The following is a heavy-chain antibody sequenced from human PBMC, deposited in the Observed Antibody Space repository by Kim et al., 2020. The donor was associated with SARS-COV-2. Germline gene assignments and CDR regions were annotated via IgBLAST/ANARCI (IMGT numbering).Heavy chain of an antibody. V-gene: IGHV3-11*06. CDR3: ARDFGYKSSSWHYYYGMDV. Sequence: GRFTISRDNAKNSLFLQMTSLRAEDTAVYYCARDFGYKSSSWHYYYGMDVWGQGTTVTVSS. D-gene: IGHD6-13*01. J-gene: IGHJ6*02.